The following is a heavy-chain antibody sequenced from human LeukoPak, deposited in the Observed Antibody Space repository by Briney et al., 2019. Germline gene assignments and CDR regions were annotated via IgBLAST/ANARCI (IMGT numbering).Heavy chain of an antibody. J-gene: IGHJ4*02. V-gene: IGHV4-59*01. D-gene: IGHD4-17*01. Sequence: SETLSLTCTVSGGSISSYYWSRIRQPPGKGLEWIGYIYYSGSANYSPSLKSRVTISVDTSKNQFSLKLSSVTAADTAVYYCARVTSRPGAYGDHFDYWGQGTLVTVSS. CDR3: ARVTSRPGAYGDHFDY. CDR1: GGSISSYY. CDR2: IYYSGSA.